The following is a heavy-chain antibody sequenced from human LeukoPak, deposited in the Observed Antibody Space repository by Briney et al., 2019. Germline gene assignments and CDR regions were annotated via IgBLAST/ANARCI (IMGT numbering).Heavy chain of an antibody. D-gene: IGHD3-22*01. CDR1: GFPFRTHS. CDR3: VRDKYDRSNYAYFDF. CDR2: ISAGGDFV. J-gene: IGHJ4*01. Sequence: GSLRLSCAASGFPFRTHSLNWVRQAPGKGLEWVSSISAGGDFVYYGDSVKGRFTMSRDNAKNSLHLQMDSLTAEDTAVYYCVRDKYDRSNYAYFDFWGHGTLVTVSS. V-gene: IGHV3-21*01.